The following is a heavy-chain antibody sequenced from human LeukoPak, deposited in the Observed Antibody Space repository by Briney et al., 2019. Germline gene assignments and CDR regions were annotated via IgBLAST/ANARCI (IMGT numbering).Heavy chain of an antibody. D-gene: IGHD3-22*01. V-gene: IGHV3-20*04. J-gene: IGHJ4*02. CDR2: INWNGGST. CDR1: GFTFDDYG. CDR3: ARGQFRLSDYDSSGFDY. Sequence: GGSLRLSCAASGFTFDDYGMSWVRQAPGKGLEWVSGINWNGGSTGYADSVKGRFTISRDNSKNTLYLQMISLRAEDTAVYYCARGQFRLSDYDSSGFDYWGQGTLVTVSS.